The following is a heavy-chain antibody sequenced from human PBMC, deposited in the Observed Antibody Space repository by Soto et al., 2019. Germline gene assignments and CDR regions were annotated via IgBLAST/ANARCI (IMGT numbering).Heavy chain of an antibody. Sequence: ASVKVSCRASGYTFTGYYMHWVRQAPGQGLEWMGWINPNSGGTNYAQEFQGRGTMNRDTAISTAHRELGRQRSDDKAVYSCARKYCGGYCPFDYWGQGTLVTVSS. D-gene: IGHD2-21*02. J-gene: IGHJ4*02. CDR2: INPNSGGT. CDR1: GYTFTGYY. V-gene: IGHV1-2*02. CDR3: ARKYCGGYCPFDY.